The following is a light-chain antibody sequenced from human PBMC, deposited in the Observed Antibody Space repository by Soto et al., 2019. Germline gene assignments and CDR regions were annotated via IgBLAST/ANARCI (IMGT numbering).Light chain of an antibody. CDR1: HSIRREH. Sequence: EIVLTPSPDTLTLSAGDRATLSCRASHSIRREHLACYQHKPGQAPRLVIFDASNRASGTPERFNGSGSGSDFNRTIARLEPEAFAVYYCQHYDGSPITFGGGTRLEIK. CDR2: DAS. J-gene: IGKJ5*01. CDR3: QHYDGSPIT. V-gene: IGKV3-20*01.